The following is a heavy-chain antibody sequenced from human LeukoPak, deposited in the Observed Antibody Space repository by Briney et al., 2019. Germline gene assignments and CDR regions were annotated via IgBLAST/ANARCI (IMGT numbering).Heavy chain of an antibody. V-gene: IGHV4-30-4*08. CDR1: GGSISSGDYY. D-gene: IGHD2-21*01. CDR3: ARELNDPYCGGDCYSSYMDV. CDR2: IYYSGST. J-gene: IGHJ6*03. Sequence: SETLSLTCTVSGGSISSGDYYWSWIRQPPGKGLEWIGYIYYSGSTYYNPSLKSRVTISVDTSKNQFSLKLSSVTAADTAVYYCARELNDPYCGGDCYSSYMDVWGKGTTVTVSS.